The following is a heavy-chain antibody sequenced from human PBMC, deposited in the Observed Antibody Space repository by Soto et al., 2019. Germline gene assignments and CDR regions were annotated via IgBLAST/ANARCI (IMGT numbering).Heavy chain of an antibody. CDR2: ISYDGSNK. J-gene: IGHJ4*02. CDR1: GFTFSSYG. CDR3: AKGGSDWYYYDSSRYYYWPYFDY. D-gene: IGHD3-22*01. V-gene: IGHV3-30*18. Sequence: QVQLVESGGGVVQPGRSLRLSCAASGFTFSSYGMHWVRQAPGKGLEWVAVISYDGSNKYYADSVKGRFTISRDNSKNTLYLQMNSLRAEDTAVYYCAKGGSDWYYYDSSRYYYWPYFDYWGQGTLVTVSS.